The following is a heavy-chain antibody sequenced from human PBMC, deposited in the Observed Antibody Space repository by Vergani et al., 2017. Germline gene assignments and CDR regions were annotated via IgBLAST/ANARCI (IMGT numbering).Heavy chain of an antibody. CDR2: ISSSSSYI. CDR3: APVVVPAAIG. Sequence: EVQLVESGGGLVQPGRSLRLSCAASGFTFDDYAMHWVRQAPGKGLEWVSSISSSSSYIYYADSVKGRFTISRDNAKNSLYLQMNSLRAEDTAVYYCAPVVVPAAIGWGQGTLVTVSS. D-gene: IGHD2-2*02. V-gene: IGHV3-21*01. CDR1: GFTFDDYA. J-gene: IGHJ4*02.